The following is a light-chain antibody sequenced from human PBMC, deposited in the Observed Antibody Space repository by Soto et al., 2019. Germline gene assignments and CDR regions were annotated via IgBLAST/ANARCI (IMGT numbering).Light chain of an antibody. CDR1: QSVSSY. Sequence: EIVLTQSPATLSLSPGERATLSCRASQSVSSYLAWYQQRPGQAPRLLIYDASNRATGIPARFSGSGSGTDFTLTISSPEPEDFAVYYCQQRSNWPPGGTFGPGTKVDIK. J-gene: IGKJ3*01. CDR2: DAS. V-gene: IGKV3-11*01. CDR3: QQRSNWPPGGT.